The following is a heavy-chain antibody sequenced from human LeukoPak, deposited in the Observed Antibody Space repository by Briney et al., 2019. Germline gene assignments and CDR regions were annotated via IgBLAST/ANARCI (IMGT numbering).Heavy chain of an antibody. Sequence: PGGSLRLSCAASGFTFSSYAMSWDRRAPGKGLEWVSAISSNGGGAFYADSVKGQFTISRDNSQNTLYLQMNSLRAEDTAIYYCAKHYGSGTYYNYLDYWGQGTLVTVSS. CDR3: AKHYGSGTYYNYLDY. D-gene: IGHD3-10*01. V-gene: IGHV3-23*01. J-gene: IGHJ4*02. CDR2: ISSNGGGA. CDR1: GFTFSSYA.